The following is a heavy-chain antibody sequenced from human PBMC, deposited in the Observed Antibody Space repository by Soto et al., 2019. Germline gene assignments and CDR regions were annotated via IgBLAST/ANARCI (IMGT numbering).Heavy chain of an antibody. V-gene: IGHV3-21*01. Sequence: GGSLRLSCAASGFTFNTYDMNWVRQAPGKGLEWVSSITTSNAYIYYADSLKGRNTISRDNAKNSLFLQMNSLRAEDTAVYYCVRSGTARLLRHSWFDTWGQGTLVTVSS. CDR2: ITTSNAYI. J-gene: IGHJ5*02. D-gene: IGHD2-21*01. CDR3: VRSGTARLLRHSWFDT. CDR1: GFTFNTYD.